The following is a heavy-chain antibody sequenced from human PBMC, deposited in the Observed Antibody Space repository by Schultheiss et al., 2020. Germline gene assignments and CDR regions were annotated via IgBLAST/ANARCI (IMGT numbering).Heavy chain of an antibody. CDR1: GYSISRGYY. V-gene: IGHV4-38-2*02. D-gene: IGHD6-13*01. CDR2: IYHSGST. J-gene: IGHJ4*02. CDR3: ARVPYSSSYHYFDY. Sequence: SETLSLTCTVSGYSISRGYYWGWIRQPPGKGLEWIGSIYHSGSTYYNPSLKSRVTISVDRSKNQFSLKLSSVTAADTAVYYCARVPYSSSYHYFDYWGQGTLVTVSS.